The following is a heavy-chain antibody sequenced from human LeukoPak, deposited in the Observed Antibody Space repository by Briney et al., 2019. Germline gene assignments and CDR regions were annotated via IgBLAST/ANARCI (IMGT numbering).Heavy chain of an antibody. CDR2: IYPGDSDT. CDR1: GYSFTTYW. D-gene: IGHD3-16*01. J-gene: IGHJ3*02. Sequence: GESLKISCKGSGYSFTTYWIGWVRQMPGKGLEWMGIIYPGDSDTRYSPSFQGQVTISADKSISTAYLQWSSLKASDTAMYYCARKAKKNGGAFDIWGQGTMVTISS. CDR3: ARKAKKNGGAFDI. V-gene: IGHV5-51*01.